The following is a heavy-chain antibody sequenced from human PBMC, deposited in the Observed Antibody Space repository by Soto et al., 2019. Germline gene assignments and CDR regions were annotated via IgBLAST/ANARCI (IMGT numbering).Heavy chain of an antibody. J-gene: IGHJ4*02. Sequence: QLQLQESGPGLVKPSETLSLTCTVSGGSISSSSYYWGWIRQPPGKGLEWIGSIYYSGSTYYNPSLKSRVTISVDTSKNQFSLKLSSVTAADTAVYYCARHLEGYRLTPFDYWGQGTLVTVSS. V-gene: IGHV4-39*01. CDR2: IYYSGST. CDR3: ARHLEGYRLTPFDY. D-gene: IGHD3-16*02. CDR1: GGSISSSSYY.